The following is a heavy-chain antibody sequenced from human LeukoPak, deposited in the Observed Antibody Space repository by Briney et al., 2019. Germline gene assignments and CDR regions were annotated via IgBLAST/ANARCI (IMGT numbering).Heavy chain of an antibody. J-gene: IGHJ4*02. V-gene: IGHV7-4-1*02. D-gene: IGHD2-2*01. CDR2: IDTDTRSP. Sequence: ASVNVSCKASGYSFTNYAMNWVRQAPGQGLEWMGWIDTDTRSPTYAQGFTGRFVFSLDTSVSTAYLQISSLKAEDTAVYYCARDVGYCFSTSCYLAYWGQGTLVTVSS. CDR1: GYSFTNYA. CDR3: ARDVGYCFSTSCYLAY.